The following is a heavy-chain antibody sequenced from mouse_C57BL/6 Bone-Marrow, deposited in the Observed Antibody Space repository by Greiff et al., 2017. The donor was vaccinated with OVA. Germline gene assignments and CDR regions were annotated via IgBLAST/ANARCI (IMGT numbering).Heavy chain of an antibody. Sequence: EVQRVESGGGLVKPGGSLKLSCAASGFTFSSYTMSWVRQTPEKRLEWVATISGGGGNTYYPDSVKGRFTISRDNAKNTLYLQMSSLRSEDTALYYCARQGYYLAYWGQVTLVTVSA. D-gene: IGHD2-3*01. CDR2: ISGGGGNT. V-gene: IGHV5-9*01. CDR1: GFTFSSYT. CDR3: ARQGYYLAY. J-gene: IGHJ3*01.